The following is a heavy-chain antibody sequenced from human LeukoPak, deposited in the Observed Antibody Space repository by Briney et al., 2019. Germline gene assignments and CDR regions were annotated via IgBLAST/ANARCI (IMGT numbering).Heavy chain of an antibody. CDR1: GFTFSRYA. D-gene: IGHD3-10*01. V-gene: IGHV3-23*01. J-gene: IGHJ4*02. CDR3: AKRSGSGSQEYFDY. CDR2: IGVSDAST. Sequence: GGSLRLSCVISGFTFSRYAVHWVRQARGKGLEWVSGIGVSDASTYHADSVKGRLIVSRDTSKNTLYLQMNSLRAEDTAMYYCAKRSGSGSQEYFDYWGQGTVVTVSS.